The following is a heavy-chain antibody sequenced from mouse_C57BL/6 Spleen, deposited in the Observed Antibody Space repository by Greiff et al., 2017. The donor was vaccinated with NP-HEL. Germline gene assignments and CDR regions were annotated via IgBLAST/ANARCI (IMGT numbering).Heavy chain of an antibody. CDR1: GYTFTDYY. D-gene: IGHD1-1*02. CDR2: INPYNGGT. CDR3: ARSGWDGGYYFDY. J-gene: IGHJ2*01. Sequence: EVKLVESGPVLVKPGASVKMSCKASGYTFTDYYMNWVKQSHGKSLEWIGVINPYNGGTSYNQKFKGKATLTVYKSSSTAYMELNSLTSEDSAVYYCARSGWDGGYYFDYWGQGTTLTVSS. V-gene: IGHV1-19*01.